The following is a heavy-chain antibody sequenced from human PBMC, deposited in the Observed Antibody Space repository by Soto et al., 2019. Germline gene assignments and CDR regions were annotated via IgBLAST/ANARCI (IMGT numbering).Heavy chain of an antibody. Sequence: PSETLSLTCAVDGGSFSGDYWSWVRQPPGKGLECIGEINHSGSTNYNPSLKSRVTISVDTSKNQFSLNLSSVTAADTAVYYCARGGGGGSGWYMRNAFDIWGQGTMVTVSS. D-gene: IGHD6-19*01. V-gene: IGHV4-34*01. CDR2: INHSGST. CDR1: GGSFSGDY. J-gene: IGHJ3*02. CDR3: ARGGGGGSGWYMRNAFDI.